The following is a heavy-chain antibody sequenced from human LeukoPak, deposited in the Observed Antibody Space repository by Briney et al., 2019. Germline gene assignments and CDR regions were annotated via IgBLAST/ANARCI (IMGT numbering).Heavy chain of an antibody. Sequence: ASVKVSCKASGYTFTNYDLNWVRQATGQGPEWMGWMNPSSGDTGDAQKFQGRVTFTRDTSTNTAYLELSSMTSEDTAVYYCATPTMRGHSYGYVRLLNWGQGSLVTVSS. CDR2: MNPSSGDT. CDR3: ATPTMRGHSYGYVRLLN. CDR1: GYTFTNYD. V-gene: IGHV1-8*03. D-gene: IGHD5-18*01. J-gene: IGHJ4*02.